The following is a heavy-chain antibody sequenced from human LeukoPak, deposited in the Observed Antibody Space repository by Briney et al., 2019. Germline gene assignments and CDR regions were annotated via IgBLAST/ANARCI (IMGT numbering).Heavy chain of an antibody. Sequence: PGGSLRLSCAASGFTFSTYAMSWVRQAPGKGLEWVSFISGNGDYTNYADSVKGRFTISRDNSKNTVYLQMYSLRADDTAVYYCVKGFGGNCYCLDYWGQGTLVTVSS. D-gene: IGHD2-15*01. V-gene: IGHV3-23*01. J-gene: IGHJ4*02. CDR3: VKGFGGNCYCLDY. CDR1: GFTFSTYA. CDR2: ISGNGDYT.